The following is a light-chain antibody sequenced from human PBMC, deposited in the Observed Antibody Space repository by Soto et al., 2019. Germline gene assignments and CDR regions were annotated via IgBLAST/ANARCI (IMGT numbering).Light chain of an antibody. CDR1: QSIGSY. J-gene: IGKJ1*01. Sequence: DILMTQSPSSLSASVGDRVTITCRASQSIGSYLHWYQQKEGRAPALLVYASSNLQSGVPSRFSGSGSATDFTLTIKSLQPEDVATYYWQQGYSSPWTFGQGTRVDLK. CDR2: ASS. V-gene: IGKV1-39*01. CDR3: QQGYSSPWT.